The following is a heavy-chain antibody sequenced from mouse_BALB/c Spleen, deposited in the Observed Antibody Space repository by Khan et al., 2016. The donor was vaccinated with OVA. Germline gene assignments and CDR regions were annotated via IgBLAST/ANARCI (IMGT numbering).Heavy chain of an antibody. CDR2: ISYSGNT. Sequence: EVKLLESGPGLVKPSQSLSLTCTVTGYSITSDYACNLIRQFPGNQLEWMGFISYSGNTNYNPSLKSRISITRDTSKNQFFLQLNSVTTEDTATYYCAGVYGGDFDYWGQGTTLTVSS. CDR1: GYSITSDYA. J-gene: IGHJ2*01. D-gene: IGHD1-1*01. V-gene: IGHV3-2*02. CDR3: AGVYGGDFDY.